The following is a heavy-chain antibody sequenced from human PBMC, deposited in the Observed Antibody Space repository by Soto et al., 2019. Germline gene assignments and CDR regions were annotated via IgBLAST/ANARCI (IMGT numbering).Heavy chain of an antibody. Sequence: GGSLGLACAASGFTFRSFHMNWVRQAPGRGLEWVAYITSSSDTIYYSDSVKGRFTISRDNGKNSLFLQMNSLRDEDTAVYYCARVVVVIPPGYYYAMDVWGQGTTVTVSS. CDR3: ARVVVVIPPGYYYAMDV. CDR2: ITSSSDTI. D-gene: IGHD3-22*01. V-gene: IGHV3-48*02. CDR1: GFTFRSFH. J-gene: IGHJ6*02.